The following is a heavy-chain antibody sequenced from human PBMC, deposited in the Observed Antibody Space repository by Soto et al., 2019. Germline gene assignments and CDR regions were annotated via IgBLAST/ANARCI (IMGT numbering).Heavy chain of an antibody. J-gene: IGHJ5*02. V-gene: IGHV1-8*01. CDR3: ARAGYCTNGVCYMVNWFDP. D-gene: IGHD2-8*01. Sequence: SVKVSFKASGYTFTSYDINWVRQATGQGLEWMGWMNPNSGNTGYAQNFQGRVTMTRNTSISTAYMELRSLRSDDTAVYYCARAGYCTNGVCYMVNWFDPWGQGTLVTVSS. CDR2: MNPNSGNT. CDR1: GYTFTSYD.